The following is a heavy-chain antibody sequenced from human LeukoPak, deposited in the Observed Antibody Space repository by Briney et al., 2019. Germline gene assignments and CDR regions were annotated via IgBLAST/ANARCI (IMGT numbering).Heavy chain of an antibody. CDR3: ARHPGYYESSGPKDY. V-gene: IGHV4-39*01. D-gene: IGHD3-22*01. CDR2: MYYSGST. J-gene: IGHJ4*02. CDR1: GGSISSSSYY. Sequence: PSETLSLTCTVSGGSISSSSYYWGWIRQPPGKGLAWIGSMYYSGSTYYHPSLKSRVTLSEDTSKTQSSLKLSSVTAADTAVYFCARHPGYYESSGPKDYWGQGTLVTVSS.